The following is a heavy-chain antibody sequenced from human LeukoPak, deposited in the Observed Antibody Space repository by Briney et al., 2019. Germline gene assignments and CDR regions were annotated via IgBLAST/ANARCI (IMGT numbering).Heavy chain of an antibody. CDR3: TTDGRWLRSNYYYYYMDV. V-gene: IGHV3-15*01. D-gene: IGHD5-12*01. CDR1: GFTFSNAW. J-gene: IGHJ6*03. Sequence: PGGSLRLSCAASGFTFSNAWMSWVRQAPGKGLEWVGRIKSKTDGGTTDYAAPVKGRFTISRDDSKNTLYLQMNSLKTEDTAVYYCTTDGRWLRSNYYYYYMDVWGKGTTVTI. CDR2: IKSKTDGGTT.